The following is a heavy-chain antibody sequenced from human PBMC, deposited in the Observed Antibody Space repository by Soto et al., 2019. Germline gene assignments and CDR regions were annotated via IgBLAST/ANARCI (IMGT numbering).Heavy chain of an antibody. D-gene: IGHD5-12*01. CDR1: GFTFGTYW. CDR2: IKQAGTEK. Sequence: GGSRGRSCAASGFTFGTYWMSWVREDPGEGLEWVANIKQAGTEKYYVDSVKGRFTISRDNAKNSLYLQMNSLRAEDTAVYYCARVRGGYYFDYWGQGTLVTVSS. CDR3: ARVRGGYYFDY. J-gene: IGHJ4*02. V-gene: IGHV3-7*01.